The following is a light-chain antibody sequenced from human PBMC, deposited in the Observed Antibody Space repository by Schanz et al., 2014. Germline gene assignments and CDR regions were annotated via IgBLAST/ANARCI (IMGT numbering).Light chain of an antibody. CDR1: SSDVGGYNY. Sequence: QSALTQPRSVSGSPGQSVTISCTGTSSDVGGYNYVSWYQLHPGKAPKLMIYDVSYWPSGVSNRFSGSKSGNTASLTISGLQAEDEADYYCQSYDSSLSAKVFGGGTKLTVL. J-gene: IGLJ3*02. CDR2: DVS. V-gene: IGLV2-11*01. CDR3: QSYDSSLSAKV.